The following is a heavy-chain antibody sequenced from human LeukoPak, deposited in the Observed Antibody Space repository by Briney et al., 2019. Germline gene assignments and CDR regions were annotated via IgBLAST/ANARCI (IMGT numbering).Heavy chain of an antibody. CDR1: GYTFTSYG. D-gene: IGHD3-22*01. CDR3: ARARGYYDSSARYYYYYMDV. J-gene: IGHJ6*03. Sequence: ASVKVSCKASGYTFTSYGISWVRQAPGQGLEWMGWISAYNGNTNYAQKLQGRVTMTTDTSTSTAYMELRSLRSDDTAVYYCARARGYYDSSARYYYYYMDVWGKGTTVTVSS. V-gene: IGHV1-18*01. CDR2: ISAYNGNT.